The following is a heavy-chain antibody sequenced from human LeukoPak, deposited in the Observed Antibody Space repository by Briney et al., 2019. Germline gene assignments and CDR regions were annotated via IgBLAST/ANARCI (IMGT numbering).Heavy chain of an antibody. V-gene: IGHV3-13*01. D-gene: IGHD6-13*01. CDR1: GFTFSSYD. J-gene: IGHJ5*02. CDR3: ARGYSSSWYSRGNWFDP. Sequence: GGSLRLSCAASGFTFSSYDMHWVRQATGKGLEWVSAIGTAGDTYYQGSVKGRFTIPRENAKNSLSLKMNSLRAGDTAVYYCARGYSSSWYSRGNWFDPWGQGTLVTVSS. CDR2: IGTAGDT.